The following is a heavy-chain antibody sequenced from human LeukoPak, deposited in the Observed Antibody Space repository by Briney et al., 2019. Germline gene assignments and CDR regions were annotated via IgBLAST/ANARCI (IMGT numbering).Heavy chain of an antibody. V-gene: IGHV5-51*01. D-gene: IGHD2-2*01. CDR2: IYPGDSDT. Sequence: GESLRISCKGSGYTFSSYWIGWVRQMPGKGLEWMGIIYPGDSDTRYSPSLQGQVTISVDTSIGTAYLQWSSLKASDTAMYYCASGYQLLYFDYWGQGTLVTVSS. J-gene: IGHJ4*02. CDR3: ASGYQLLYFDY. CDR1: GYTFSSYW.